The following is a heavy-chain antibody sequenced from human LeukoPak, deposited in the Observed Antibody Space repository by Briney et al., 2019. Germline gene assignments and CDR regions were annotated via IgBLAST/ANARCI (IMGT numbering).Heavy chain of an antibody. CDR3: ARAPTTVVTPYYFDY. D-gene: IGHD4-23*01. J-gene: IGHJ4*02. CDR2: IYNSGST. V-gene: IGHV4-59*01. CDR1: GGSISSYY. Sequence: PSETLSLTCTVSGGSISSYYWSWIRQPPGKGLDWIGYIYNSGSTNHNPSLKSRVTISLDTSKNQFSLKLSSVTAADTAVYYCARAPTTVVTPYYFDYWGQGTLVTVSS.